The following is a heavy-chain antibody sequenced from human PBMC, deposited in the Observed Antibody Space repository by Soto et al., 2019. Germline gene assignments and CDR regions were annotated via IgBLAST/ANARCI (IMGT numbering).Heavy chain of an antibody. CDR1: GGSISSGGYS. Sequence: PSENLSLTCAVSGGSISSGGYSWSWIRQPPGKGLEWVGYIYHSGSTYYNPSLKSRVTISVDRSKNQFSLKLSSVTAADTAVYYCARASFHSSSCHEAVVWSKCFDPWGQGTLVTVSS. CDR2: IYHSGST. CDR3: ARASFHSSSCHEAVVWSKCFDP. D-gene: IGHD6-13*01. J-gene: IGHJ5*02. V-gene: IGHV4-30-2*01.